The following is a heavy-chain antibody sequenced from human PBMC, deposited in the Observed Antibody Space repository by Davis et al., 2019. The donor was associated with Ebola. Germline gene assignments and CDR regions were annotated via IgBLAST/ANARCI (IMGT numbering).Heavy chain of an antibody. CDR1: GGSFSGYY. CDR3: ARGLIYYDSSIDAFDI. CDR2: IYYSGST. V-gene: IGHV4-59*01. J-gene: IGHJ3*02. D-gene: IGHD3-22*01. Sequence: PSETLSLTCAVYGGSFSGYYWSWIRQPPGKGLEWIGYIYYSGSTNYNPSLKSRVTISVDTSKNQFSLKLSSVTAADTAVYYCARGLIYYDSSIDAFDIWGQGTMVTVSS.